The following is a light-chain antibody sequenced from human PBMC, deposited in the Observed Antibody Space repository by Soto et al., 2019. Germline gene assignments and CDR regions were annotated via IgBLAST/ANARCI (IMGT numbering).Light chain of an antibody. CDR2: GAS. V-gene: IGKV3-20*01. J-gene: IGKJ5*01. CDR3: HHYSSSPPAIT. CDR1: HSVTSGH. Sequence: IVLTQSPGPLSLSPGERATLSCRASHSVTSGHLARYQQQPNQAPRLLIYGASYRATDIPDRFSGGGSGTDFTLTLSRLEPEDFAVYYCHHYSSSPPAITFGQGTRLEIK.